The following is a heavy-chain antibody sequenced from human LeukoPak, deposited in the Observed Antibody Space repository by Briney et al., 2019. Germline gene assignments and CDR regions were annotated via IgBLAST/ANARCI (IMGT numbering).Heavy chain of an antibody. CDR1: GFTFSSYA. V-gene: IGHV3-23*01. CDR2: ISGSGGST. Sequence: GGSLRLSCAASGFTFSSYAMSWVRQAPGKGLEWVSAISGSGGSTYYADSVKGRFTISRDNSKNTLYLQMNSPRAEDTAVYYCAKDQELWFEPIYYYYGMDVWGQGTTVTVSS. CDR3: AKDQELWFEPIYYYYGMDV. D-gene: IGHD3-10*01. J-gene: IGHJ6*02.